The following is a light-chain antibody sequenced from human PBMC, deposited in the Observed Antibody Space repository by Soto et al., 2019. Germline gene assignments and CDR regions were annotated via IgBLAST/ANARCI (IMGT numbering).Light chain of an antibody. J-gene: IGLJ1*01. Sequence: SYELTQPLSVSVALGQTARITCGGNNMGSKNVGWYQQKPGQAPVLVIYQDSKRPSGIPERFSGSNSGNTATLTISRAQAVDEADYYCQVWDSSTACVFGAGTKLTVL. CDR2: QDS. CDR3: QVWDSSTACV. CDR1: NMGSKN. V-gene: IGLV3-9*01.